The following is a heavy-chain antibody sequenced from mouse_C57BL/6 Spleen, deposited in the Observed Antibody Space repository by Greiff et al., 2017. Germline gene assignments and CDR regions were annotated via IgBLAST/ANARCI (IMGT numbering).Heavy chain of an antibody. Sequence: EVQGVESGAELVRPGASVKLSCTASGFNIKDDYMHWVKQRPEQGLEWIGWIDPENGDTEYASKFQGKATITADTSSNTAYLQLSSLTSEDTAVYYCTTGYDYAMDYWGQGTSVTVSS. CDR2: IDPENGDT. CDR1: GFNIKDDY. D-gene: IGHD2-2*01. J-gene: IGHJ4*01. CDR3: TTGYDYAMDY. V-gene: IGHV14-4*01.